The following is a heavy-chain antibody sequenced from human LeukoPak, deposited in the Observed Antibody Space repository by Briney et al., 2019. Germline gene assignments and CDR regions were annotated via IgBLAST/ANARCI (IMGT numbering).Heavy chain of an antibody. CDR1: GFTVSSNY. D-gene: IGHD3-3*01. J-gene: IGHJ3*02. Sequence: PGGSLRLSCAASGFTVSSNYMSWVRQAPGKGLEWVSVIYSGGSTYYADSVKGRFTISRDNSKNTLYLQMNSLRAEDTAVYYCARYDFWSGYDAKNAFDIWGQGTRVTVSS. V-gene: IGHV3-53*01. CDR2: IYSGGST. CDR3: ARYDFWSGYDAKNAFDI.